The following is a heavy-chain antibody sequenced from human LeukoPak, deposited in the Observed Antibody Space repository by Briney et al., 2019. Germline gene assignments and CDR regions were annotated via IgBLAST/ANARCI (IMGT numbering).Heavy chain of an antibody. CDR2: IYHSGST. Sequence: KTSETLSLTCAVSGGSISSGGYSWSWIRQPPGKGLEWIGYIYHSGSTYYNPSLKSRVTISVDRSKNQFSLKLSSVTAADTTVYYCARESASNTATYPWGQGTLVTVSS. CDR1: GGSISSGGYS. D-gene: IGHD2-2*01. CDR3: ARESASNTATYP. V-gene: IGHV4-30-2*01. J-gene: IGHJ5*02.